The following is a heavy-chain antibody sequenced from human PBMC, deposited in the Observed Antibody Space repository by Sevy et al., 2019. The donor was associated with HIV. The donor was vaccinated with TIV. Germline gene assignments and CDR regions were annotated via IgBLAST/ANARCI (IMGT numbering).Heavy chain of an antibody. Sequence: GGSLRLSCAASGFTFNRYSMHWVRHAPGKGLEWVATISFDATNKHYPDSVKGRFTISRDNFQNSLFLQMDSLRPEDTAVYYCARGPEWELTSFLSHWGQGTLVTVSS. V-gene: IGHV3-30-3*01. CDR3: ARGPEWELTSFLSH. CDR2: ISFDATNK. J-gene: IGHJ4*02. CDR1: GFTFNRYS. D-gene: IGHD1-26*01.